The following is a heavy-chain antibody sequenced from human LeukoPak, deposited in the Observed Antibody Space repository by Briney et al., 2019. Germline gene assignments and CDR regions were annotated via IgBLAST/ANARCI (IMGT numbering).Heavy chain of an antibody. CDR1: GGSFSGYY. CDR2: INHSGST. J-gene: IGHJ4*02. D-gene: IGHD3-22*01. V-gene: IGHV4-34*01. Sequence: SETLSLTCAVYGGSFSGYYWSWIRQPPGKGLEWIGEINHSGSTNYNPSLKSRVTISVDTSKNQFSLKLSSVTAADTAVYYCVVRRYYYDSSGYYYVFDYWGQGTLVTASS. CDR3: VVRRYYYDSSGYYYVFDY.